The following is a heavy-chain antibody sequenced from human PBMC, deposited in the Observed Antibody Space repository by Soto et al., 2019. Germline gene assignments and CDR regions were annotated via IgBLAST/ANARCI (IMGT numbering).Heavy chain of an antibody. Sequence: VGSLRLSCAASGLIFRTYAMHWVRQAPGKGLEWVSVISFDGSEKHYADSVKGRFTISRDNSNNMFFLQMDSLRADDTAVYYCAREAIAAAGPLDYWGQGTLVTVSS. V-gene: IGHV3-33*01. CDR3: AREAIAAAGPLDY. J-gene: IGHJ4*02. D-gene: IGHD6-13*01. CDR1: GLIFRTYA. CDR2: ISFDGSEK.